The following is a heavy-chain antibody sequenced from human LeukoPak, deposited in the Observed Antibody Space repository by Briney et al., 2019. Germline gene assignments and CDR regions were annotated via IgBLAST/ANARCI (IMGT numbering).Heavy chain of an antibody. J-gene: IGHJ2*01. CDR3: ARAEHYNNRKGTVGVYFDF. Sequence: GGSLRLSCAASGFTFSSYSMNWVRQAPGKGLEWVSSISSSSSYIYYAGSVKGRFTISRDNAQNALFLQMDSLRVEDSAVYFCARAEHYNNRKGTVGVYFDFWGRGTLVTVSS. CDR1: GFTFSSYS. D-gene: IGHD3-22*01. V-gene: IGHV3-21*04. CDR2: ISSSSSYI.